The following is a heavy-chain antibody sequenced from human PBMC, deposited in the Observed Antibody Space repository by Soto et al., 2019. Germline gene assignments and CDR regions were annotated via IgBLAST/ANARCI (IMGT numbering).Heavy chain of an antibody. J-gene: IGHJ6*02. CDR1: GYTFTRYG. CDR2: INTYNGNT. CDR3: AMVDVYVTPSPQDV. Sequence: QVQQVQSGAEVKNPGASVKVSCKASGYTFTRYGIGWARQAPGQGLEWMGWINTYNGNTNYAQNVQGRVTLTTDTSMSTAYMELRSLRSNDTAIYYCAMVDVYVTPSPQDVWGQGTTVIVSS. V-gene: IGHV1-18*01. D-gene: IGHD3-16*01.